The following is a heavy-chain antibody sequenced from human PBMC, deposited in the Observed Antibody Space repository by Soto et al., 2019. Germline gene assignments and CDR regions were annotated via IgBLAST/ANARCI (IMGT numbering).Heavy chain of an antibody. CDR3: AKDSGYSGYDVYDYYYGMDV. V-gene: IGHV3-30*18. D-gene: IGHD5-12*01. Sequence: LLVESGGGVVQPGRSLRLSCAASGFTFSLYGLHWVRQAPGKGLEWVAVTSYDGNNTYYADSVKGRFTISRDNSKNTLYLQMNSLRAEDKAVYYCAKDSGYSGYDVYDYYYGMDVWGQGTTVTVSS. J-gene: IGHJ6*02. CDR2: TSYDGNNT. CDR1: GFTFSLYG.